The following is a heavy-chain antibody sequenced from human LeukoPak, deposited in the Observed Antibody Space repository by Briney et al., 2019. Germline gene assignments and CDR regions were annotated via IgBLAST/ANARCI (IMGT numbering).Heavy chain of an antibody. CDR3: ARQLYTSRSPFDY. V-gene: IGHV4-59*08. D-gene: IGHD5-18*01. CDR1: GGSIGTSY. Sequence: PSETLSLTCTVSGGSIGTSYWSWLRQPPGKGLEWLGYVSYSGNTNYNPSLKSRVTVSVDSSKNQFSLKLSSVTAADTAVYYCARQLYTSRSPFDYWGQGTLVTVSS. CDR2: VSYSGNT. J-gene: IGHJ4*02.